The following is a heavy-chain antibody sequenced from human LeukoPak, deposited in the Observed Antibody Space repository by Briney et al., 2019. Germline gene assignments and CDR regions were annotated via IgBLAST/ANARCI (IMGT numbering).Heavy chain of an antibody. CDR3: ARAQLGRDWFDH. J-gene: IGHJ5*02. Sequence: GASVKVSCKASGYTFTSYYMHWVRQAPGQGLEWMGVINPSGGSTSYAQKFQGRVTMTRDTSTSTVYMEQSSLRSEDTAVYYCARAQLGRDWFDHWGQGTLVTVSS. D-gene: IGHD7-27*01. CDR2: INPSGGST. V-gene: IGHV1-46*01. CDR1: GYTFTSYY.